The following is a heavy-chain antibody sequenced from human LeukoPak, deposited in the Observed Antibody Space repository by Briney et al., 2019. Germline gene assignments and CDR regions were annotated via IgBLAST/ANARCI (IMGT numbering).Heavy chain of an antibody. CDR3: ARLWNMNLVQGVFWFFDL. Sequence: SETLSLTCTGSGGSASSDSWNWIWQSPGKGLEWIGYIYNTGNSNHNPSLKNRVTISFDKSKSQLSLVLTSVTAADTAIYYCARLWNMNLVQGVFWFFDLWGRGTLVTVSS. J-gene: IGHJ2*01. CDR2: IYNTGNS. CDR1: GGSASSDS. V-gene: IGHV4-59*08. D-gene: IGHD3-10*01.